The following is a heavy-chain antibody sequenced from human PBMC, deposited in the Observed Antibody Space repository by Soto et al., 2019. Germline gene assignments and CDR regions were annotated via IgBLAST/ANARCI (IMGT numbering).Heavy chain of an antibody. J-gene: IGHJ4*02. V-gene: IGHV3-33*01. Sequence: GGSLRLSCAASGFTFSSYGMHWVRQTPGKGLEWVAVLGFDGGGRYYADSVKGRFTISRDNSKNSVYLQMDSLRAEDTAVYYCASDPYYYASGYWGQGTLVTVSS. CDR3: ASDPYYYASGY. CDR2: LGFDGGGR. CDR1: GFTFSSYG. D-gene: IGHD3-10*01.